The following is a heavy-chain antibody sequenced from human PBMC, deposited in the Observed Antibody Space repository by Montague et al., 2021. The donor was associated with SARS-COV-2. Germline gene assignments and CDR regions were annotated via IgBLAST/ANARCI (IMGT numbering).Heavy chain of an antibody. Sequence: SLRLPCAASGFTFSSYWMSWVRQAPGKGLEWVANIKQDGSEKYYVDSVKGRFSISRDNAKNSLYLQMSSLRAEDTAMYYCTRLGWGYSDGLDYWGQGTLVTVSS. CDR2: IKQDGSEK. V-gene: IGHV3-7*01. CDR3: TRLGWGYSDGLDY. D-gene: IGHD5-18*01. CDR1: GFTFSSYW. J-gene: IGHJ4*02.